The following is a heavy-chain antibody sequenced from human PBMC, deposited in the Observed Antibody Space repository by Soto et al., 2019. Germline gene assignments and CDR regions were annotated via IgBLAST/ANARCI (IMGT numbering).Heavy chain of an antibody. J-gene: IGHJ6*02. CDR2: INSDGSST. CDR1: GFTFSSYW. V-gene: IGHV3-74*01. D-gene: IGHD3-22*01. Sequence: EVQLVESGGGLVQPGGSLRLSCAASGFTFSSYWMHWVRQAPGKGLVWVSRINSDGSSTSYADSVKGRFTISRDNAKNTLYLQMNSLRAEDTAVYYCARDRVTMIVVNGMDGWGQGTTVTVSS. CDR3: ARDRVTMIVVNGMDG.